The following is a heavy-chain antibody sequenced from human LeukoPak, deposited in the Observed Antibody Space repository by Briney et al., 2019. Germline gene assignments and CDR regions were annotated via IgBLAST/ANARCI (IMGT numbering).Heavy chain of an antibody. J-gene: IGHJ1*01. V-gene: IGHV3-66*01. CDR3: AGYSSGWYYFQH. Sequence: GGSLRLSCAASGFTVSSNYINWVRQAPGKGLEWVSLIYGSTSADYADSVKGRFTISRDTSKNTLYLQMNSLRAEDTAVYSCAGYSSGWYYFQHWGQGTLVTVSS. CDR1: GFTVSSNY. CDR2: IYGSTSA. D-gene: IGHD6-19*01.